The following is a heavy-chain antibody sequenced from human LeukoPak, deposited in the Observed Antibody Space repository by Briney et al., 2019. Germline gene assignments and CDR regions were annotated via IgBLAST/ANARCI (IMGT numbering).Heavy chain of an antibody. CDR3: TREDWDFDS. Sequence: GGSLRLSCAASGFIFRNYGMHWVRQAPGKGLEWVACIRYDGSKYADSVKGRFTISRDDSNNMAHLQMDSLKNEDTAVYYCTREDWDFDSWGQGTPVSVSS. CDR2: IRYDGS. J-gene: IGHJ4*02. V-gene: IGHV3-30*02. D-gene: IGHD3/OR15-3a*01. CDR1: GFIFRNYG.